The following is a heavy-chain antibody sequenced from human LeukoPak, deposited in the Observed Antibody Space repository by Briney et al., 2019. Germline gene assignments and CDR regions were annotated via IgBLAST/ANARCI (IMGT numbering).Heavy chain of an antibody. J-gene: IGHJ4*02. V-gene: IGHV3-48*01. CDR1: GFTFSSYS. D-gene: IGHD1-26*01. CDR3: ARTCGSYVFDY. CDR2: ISGSGNST. Sequence: PGGSLRLSCAASGFTFSSYSMNWVRQAPGKGLEWVSGISGSGNSTYYADSVKGRFTISRDNSKNSLYLQMNSLRAEDTAVYYCARTCGSYVFDYWGQGTLVTVSS.